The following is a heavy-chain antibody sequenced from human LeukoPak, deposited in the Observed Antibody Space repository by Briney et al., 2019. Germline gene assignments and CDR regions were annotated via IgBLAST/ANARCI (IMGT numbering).Heavy chain of an antibody. J-gene: IGHJ6*03. CDR3: ARSPGRYCSSTSCDTGYYYYYMDV. V-gene: IGHV4-34*01. CDR2: IYYSGST. CDR1: GGSFSGYY. Sequence: PSETLSLTCAVYGGSFSGYYWGWIRQPPGKGLEWIGSIYYSGSTYYNPSLKSRVTISVDTSKNQFSLKLSSVTAADTAVYYCARSPGRYCSSTSCDTGYYYYYMDVWGKGTTVTVSS. D-gene: IGHD2-2*02.